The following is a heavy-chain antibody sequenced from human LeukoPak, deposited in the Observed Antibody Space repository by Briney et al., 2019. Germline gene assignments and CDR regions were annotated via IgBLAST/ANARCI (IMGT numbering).Heavy chain of an antibody. J-gene: IGHJ4*02. D-gene: IGHD2-21*01. CDR1: GFTFSSYA. CDR2: IRYDGSNK. CDR3: AKAWVKKLFSDY. V-gene: IGHV3-30*02. Sequence: GGSLRLSCAASGFTFSSYAMSWVRQAPGKGLEWVAFIRYDGSNKYYADSVKGRFTISRDNSKNTLYLQMNSLRAEDTAVYYCAKAWVKKLFSDYWGQGTLVTVSS.